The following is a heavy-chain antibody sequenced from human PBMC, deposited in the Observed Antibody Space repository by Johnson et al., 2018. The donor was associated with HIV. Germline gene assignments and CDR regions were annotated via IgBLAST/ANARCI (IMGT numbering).Heavy chain of an antibody. D-gene: IGHD2-15*01. V-gene: IGHV3-64*01. CDR1: GFTFSSYA. CDR3: ARDMCSGGSCYAFDI. J-gene: IGHJ3*02. Sequence: VQLVESGGGVVQPGRSLRLSCAASGFTFSSYAMHWVRQAPGKGLEYVSAISSNGGSTYYANSVKGRFTISRDNSKNTLYLQMNSLRAEDTAVYYCARDMCSGGSCYAFDIWGQGTMVTVSS. CDR2: ISSNGGST.